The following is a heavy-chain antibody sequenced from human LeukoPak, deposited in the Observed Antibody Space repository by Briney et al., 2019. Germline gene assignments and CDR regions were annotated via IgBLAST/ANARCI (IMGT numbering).Heavy chain of an antibody. CDR3: ARTVSSAGWSDDAFDI. CDR2: INWDGGST. V-gene: IGHV3-20*04. CDR1: GFTFDDYG. J-gene: IGHJ3*02. D-gene: IGHD6-19*01. Sequence: GGSLRLSCAASGFTFDDYGMSWARQAPGKGLEWVSGINWDGGSTGYADSVKGRFTISRDNAKNFLYLQMNSLRAEDTALYYCARTVSSAGWSDDAFDIWGQGTMVTVSS.